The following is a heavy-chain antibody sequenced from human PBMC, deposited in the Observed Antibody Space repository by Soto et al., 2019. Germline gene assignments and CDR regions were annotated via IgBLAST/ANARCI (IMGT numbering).Heavy chain of an antibody. CDR1: GGTFSSYA. Sequence: ASVKVSCKASGGTFSSYAISWVRQAPGQGLEWMGGIIPIFGTANYAQKFQGRVTITADESTSTAYMELSSLRSEDTAVYYCARTFGYSSGWYYFDYWGQGTLVTVSS. CDR2: IIPIFGTA. J-gene: IGHJ4*02. V-gene: IGHV1-69*13. D-gene: IGHD6-19*01. CDR3: ARTFGYSSGWYYFDY.